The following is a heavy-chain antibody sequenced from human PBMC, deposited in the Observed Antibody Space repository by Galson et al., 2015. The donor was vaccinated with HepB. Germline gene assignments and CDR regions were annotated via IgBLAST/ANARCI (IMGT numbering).Heavy chain of an antibody. Sequence: LRLSCATSGFTFSNYWMTWVRQAPGKGLEWMASISQDGSKTFYVDSVEGRFTISRDNARDSLYLQMNSLRVEDRAVYYCADPPSGFWGQGTPVTVSS. V-gene: IGHV3-7*03. CDR1: GFTFSNYW. CDR2: ISQDGSKT. J-gene: IGHJ4*02. CDR3: ADPPSGF. D-gene: IGHD3-10*01.